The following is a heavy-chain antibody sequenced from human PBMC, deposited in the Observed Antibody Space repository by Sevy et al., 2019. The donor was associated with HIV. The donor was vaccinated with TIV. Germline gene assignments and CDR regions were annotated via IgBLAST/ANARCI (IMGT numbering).Heavy chain of an antibody. CDR1: GGTFSSYA. CDR3: AGTRGRDYDFWSGYYGGYGYYYYGMDV. CDR2: IIPIFGTA. Sequence: ASVKVSCKASGGTFSSYAISWVRQAPGQGLEWMGGIIPIFGTANYAQKFQGRVTITADESTSTAYMELSSLRSEDTAVYYCAGTRGRDYDFWSGYYGGYGYYYYGMDVWGQGTTVTVSS. V-gene: IGHV1-69*13. D-gene: IGHD3-3*01. J-gene: IGHJ6*02.